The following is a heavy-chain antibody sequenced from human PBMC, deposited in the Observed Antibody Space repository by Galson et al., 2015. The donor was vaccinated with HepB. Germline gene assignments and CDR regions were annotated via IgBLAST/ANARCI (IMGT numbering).Heavy chain of an antibody. CDR2: SRNKPKGYST. V-gene: IGHV3-72*01. CDR3: ARSEVTTVVTDFDS. D-gene: IGHD4-23*01. Sequence: RLSCAVSGFSLSDHYIDWVRQAPGKGLEWVGRSRNKPKGYSTAYAASVKGRFTVSRDDSKNSVFLQMNSLRSEDTAVYYCARSEVTTVVTDFDSWGQGTLVTVSS. CDR1: GFSLSDHY. J-gene: IGHJ4*02.